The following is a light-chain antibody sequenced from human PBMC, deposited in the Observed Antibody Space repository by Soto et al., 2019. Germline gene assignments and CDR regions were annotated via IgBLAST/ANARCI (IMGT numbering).Light chain of an antibody. V-gene: IGLV2-18*02. CDR3: SSYTGSITWV. CDR2: GVT. J-gene: IGLJ3*02. Sequence: QSALTQPPSVSGSPGQSVTISCTGTSSDVGSYDRVSWYQQTPGTAPKLVIYGVTHRPSGVPDRFSGSKSGNTASLTISGLQAEDEADYYCSSYTGSITWVFGGGTKLTVL. CDR1: SSDVGSYDR.